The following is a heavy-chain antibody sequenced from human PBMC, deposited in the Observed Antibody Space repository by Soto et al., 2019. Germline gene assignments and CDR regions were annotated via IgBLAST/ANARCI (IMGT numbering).Heavy chain of an antibody. J-gene: IGHJ4*02. CDR3: AKDLRSRSGGSCYTH. Sequence: GGSLRLSCAASGFTFSSYAMSWVRQAPGKGLEWVSAISGSGGSTYYADSVKGRFTISRDNSKNTLYLQMNSLRAEDTAVYYCAKDLRSRSGGSCYTHWGQGTLVTVSS. CDR1: GFTFSSYA. D-gene: IGHD2-15*01. V-gene: IGHV3-23*01. CDR2: ISGSGGST.